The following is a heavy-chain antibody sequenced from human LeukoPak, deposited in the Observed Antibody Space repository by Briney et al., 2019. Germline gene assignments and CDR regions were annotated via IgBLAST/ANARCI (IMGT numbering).Heavy chain of an antibody. CDR2: IIPILGIA. D-gene: IGHD3-10*01. Sequence: SVKVSCKASGGTFSSYTISWVRQAPGQGLEWMGRIIPILGIANYAQKFQGRVTITADKSTSTAYMELSSLRSEDTAVYYCATVGGLWFGSYWGQGTLVTVSS. V-gene: IGHV1-69*02. CDR1: GGTFSSYT. CDR3: ATVGGLWFGSY. J-gene: IGHJ4*02.